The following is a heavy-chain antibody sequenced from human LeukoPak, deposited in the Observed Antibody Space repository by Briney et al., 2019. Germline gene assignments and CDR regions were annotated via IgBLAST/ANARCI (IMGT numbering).Heavy chain of an antibody. V-gene: IGHV3-53*01. J-gene: IGHJ3*02. Sequence: GGSLRLSCEASGFTVSSNYMSWVRQAPGKGLEWVSVIYSGGSTYYADSVKGRFTISRDNSKNTLYLQMNSLRAEDTAVYYRAKIVVVTVDDAFDIWGQGTMVTVSS. D-gene: IGHD2-21*02. CDR3: AKIVVVTVDDAFDI. CDR1: GFTVSSNY. CDR2: IYSGGST.